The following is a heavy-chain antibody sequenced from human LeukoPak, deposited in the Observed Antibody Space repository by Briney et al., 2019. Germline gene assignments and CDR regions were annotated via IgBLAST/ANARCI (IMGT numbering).Heavy chain of an antibody. V-gene: IGHV3-48*03. CDR3: ARGVYSSSILPAYYYYYGMDV. J-gene: IGHJ6*02. CDR1: GFTFSSYE. D-gene: IGHD6-6*01. Sequence: PGGSLRLSCAASGFTFSSYEMNWVRQAPGKGLEWVSYISSSGSTIYYADSVKGRFTISRDNAKNSLYLQMNRLRAEDTAVYYCARGVYSSSILPAYYYYYGMDVWGHGTTVTVSS. CDR2: ISSSGSTI.